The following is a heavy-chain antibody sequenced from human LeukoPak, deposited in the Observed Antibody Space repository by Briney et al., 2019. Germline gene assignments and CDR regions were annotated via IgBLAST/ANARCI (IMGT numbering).Heavy chain of an antibody. CDR1: GGTFSSYA. V-gene: IGHV1-69*13. CDR3: AREEVTIFGAVIGNFDY. J-gene: IGHJ4*02. D-gene: IGHD3-3*01. CDR2: FIPIFGIA. Sequence: SVKVSCKASGGTFSSYAISWVRQAPGQGLEWMGGFIPIFGIANYAQKFQGRVTITADESTSTAYMELSSLRSEDTAVYYCAREEVTIFGAVIGNFDYWGQGTLVTVSS.